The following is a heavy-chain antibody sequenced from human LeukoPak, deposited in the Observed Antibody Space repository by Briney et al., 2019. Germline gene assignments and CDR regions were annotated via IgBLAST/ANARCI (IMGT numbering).Heavy chain of an antibody. V-gene: IGHV3-21*01. CDR1: GFTFSSYS. CDR2: ISSSSYI. CDR3: ARVGYCSSTSCYTFVT. D-gene: IGHD2-2*02. Sequence: GGSLRLSCAASGFTFSSYSMNWVRQAPGKGLEWVSSISSSSYIYYADSVKGRFTISRDNAKNSLYLQMNSLRAEDTAVYYCARVGYCSSTSCYTFVTWGQGTLVTVSS. J-gene: IGHJ5*02.